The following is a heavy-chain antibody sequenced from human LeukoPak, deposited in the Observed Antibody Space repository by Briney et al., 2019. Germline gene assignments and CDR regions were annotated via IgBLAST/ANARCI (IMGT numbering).Heavy chain of an antibody. J-gene: IGHJ2*01. CDR3: AKEDDSSDYHDWYFDL. CDR2: ITSSGSAT. CDR1: GFTFSDYA. D-gene: IGHD3-22*01. Sequence: GGSLRLSCVGSGFTFSDYAMAWVRQAPGKGLEWVSGITSSGSATYYGDSVKGRFTISRDNSNDTLYLQMNSLRAEDTAMYYCAKEDDSSDYHDWYFDLWGRGALISVSS. V-gene: IGHV3-23*01.